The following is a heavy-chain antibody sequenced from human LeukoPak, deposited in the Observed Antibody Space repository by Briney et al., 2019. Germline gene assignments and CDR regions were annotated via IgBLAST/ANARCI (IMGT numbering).Heavy chain of an antibody. Sequence: GGSLRLSCAASGFTFSSYSMNWVRQAPGKGLEWVAYISTSTSFIYHVDSVKGRFTISRDNAKNSLYLQMNSLRVEDTAVYYCARDGRGYSYGPLDSWGQGTLVTVSS. CDR1: GFTFSSYS. CDR3: ARDGRGYSYGPLDS. CDR2: ISTSTSFI. J-gene: IGHJ4*02. D-gene: IGHD5-18*01. V-gene: IGHV3-21*05.